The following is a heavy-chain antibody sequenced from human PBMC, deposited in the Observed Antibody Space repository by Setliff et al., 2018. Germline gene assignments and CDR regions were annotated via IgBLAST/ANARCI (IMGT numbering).Heavy chain of an antibody. Sequence: SETLSLTCTVSGASINSGTYYWAWIRQPPGKGLEWIGRIHYSGTTYYNASLKSRVTMSVDTSKNQFSLNLSSVTAADTAVYYCAREIHSAAYNWFDPWGQGTLVTVSS. J-gene: IGHJ5*02. CDR1: GASINSGTYY. CDR3: AREIHSAAYNWFDP. V-gene: IGHV4-39*07. D-gene: IGHD5-18*01. CDR2: IHYSGTT.